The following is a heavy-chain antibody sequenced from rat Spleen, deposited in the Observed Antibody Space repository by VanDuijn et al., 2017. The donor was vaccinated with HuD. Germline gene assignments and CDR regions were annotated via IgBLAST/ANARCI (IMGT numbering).Heavy chain of an antibody. CDR1: GFTFSDYN. CDR3: VRHGYTRYYFDY. V-gene: IGHV5-7*01. D-gene: IGHD1-9*01. CDR2: ISYDGSST. Sequence: EVQLVESGGGLVQPGRSLKLSCAASGFTFSDYNMAWVRQAPKKGLEWVATISYDGSSTYYRDSVKGRFTISRDNAKSTLYLQMDSLRSEDTASYYCVRHGYTRYYFDYWGRGVMVTVSS. J-gene: IGHJ2*01.